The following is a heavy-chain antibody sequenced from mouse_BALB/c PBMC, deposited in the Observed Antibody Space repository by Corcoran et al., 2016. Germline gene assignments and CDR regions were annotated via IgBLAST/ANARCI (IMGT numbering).Heavy chain of an antibody. CDR3: ASWDWYFDV. J-gene: IGHJ1*01. V-gene: IGHV14-3*02. CDR2: IDPANGNT. Sequence: EVQLQQSGAELVKPGASVKLSCTASGFNIKDTYMHWVKQRPEQGLEWIGRIDPANGNTKYDPKFQGKATITADTSSNTAYLQLSSLTSEDTAVYYCASWDWYFDVWGAWTTVTVSS. CDR1: GFNIKDTY.